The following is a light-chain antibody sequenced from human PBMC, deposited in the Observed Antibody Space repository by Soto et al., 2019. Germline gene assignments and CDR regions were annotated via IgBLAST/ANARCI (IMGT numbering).Light chain of an antibody. CDR2: AAS. CDR1: QGISNY. V-gene: IGKV1-27*01. CDR3: QKYKSAPQT. Sequence: DVQMTQSPSSLSASVGDRVTITCRASQGISNYLAWFQQKPWEVPKLLIFAASTLQSGVPSRFSGSGSGTDFTRPISSLQPVDVATYYCQKYKSAPQTFGQGTRLEIK. J-gene: IGKJ5*01.